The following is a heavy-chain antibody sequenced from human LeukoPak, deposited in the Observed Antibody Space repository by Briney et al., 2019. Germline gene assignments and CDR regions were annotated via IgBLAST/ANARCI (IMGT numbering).Heavy chain of an antibody. CDR2: INPNSGGT. V-gene: IGHV1-2*02. CDR3: AAPLDVETAMVTLGH. Sequence: GASVKVSCKASGYTFTGYYMHWVRQAPGQGLEWMGWINPNSGGTNYAQKFQGRVTMTRDTSISTAYMELSRLRSDDTAVDYCAAPLDVETAMVTLGHWGQGTLVTVSS. D-gene: IGHD5-18*01. J-gene: IGHJ5*02. CDR1: GYTFTGYY.